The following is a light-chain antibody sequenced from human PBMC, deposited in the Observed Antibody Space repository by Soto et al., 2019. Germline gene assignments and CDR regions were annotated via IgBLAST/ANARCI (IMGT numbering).Light chain of an antibody. V-gene: IGKV4-1*01. J-gene: IGKJ4*01. CDR2: WAS. CDR3: QQHFTNTIT. CDR1: HSVFYSSKNKNY. Sequence: IVVNQTRCSLPRSVVQLSTIYFRSHHSVFYSSKNKNYLSWYQQKPGHPPRLLIYWASTRESGVPDRFSGSGSGTDYTLTISSLQTADVAVYYCQQHFTNTITFGGGTKVDIK.